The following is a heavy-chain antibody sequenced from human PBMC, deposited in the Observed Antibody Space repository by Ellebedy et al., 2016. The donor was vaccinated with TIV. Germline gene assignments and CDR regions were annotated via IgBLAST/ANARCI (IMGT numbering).Heavy chain of an antibody. J-gene: IGHJ4*02. V-gene: IGHV5-10-1*01. Sequence: GESLKISCQASGYSFTSYWITWVRQMPGKGLEWMGRIDPGSSFITYSPSFQGHVPISVDTSINTAYLQWTSRKTSDSAVYFCAREGWRVRGPEYWGQGTLVTVSS. CDR1: GYSFTSYW. CDR3: AREGWRVRGPEY. D-gene: IGHD3-10*01. CDR2: IDPGSSFI.